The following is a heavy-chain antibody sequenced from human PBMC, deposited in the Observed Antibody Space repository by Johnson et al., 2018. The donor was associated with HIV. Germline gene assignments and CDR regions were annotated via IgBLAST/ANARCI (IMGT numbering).Heavy chain of an antibody. J-gene: IGHJ3*02. CDR3: AKPRYYDNAFEM. Sequence: MMLVESGGGVVQPGGSLRISCAASGFTFSTYGMHWVRQAPGRGLEYVSAISSNGGSTYYANSVKGRFTISRDNSKNTLYLQMNSLRAEDTAVYYCAKPRYYDNAFEMWGQGTMVTVSP. D-gene: IGHD3-16*01. CDR2: ISSNGGST. V-gene: IGHV3-64*01. CDR1: GFTFSTYG.